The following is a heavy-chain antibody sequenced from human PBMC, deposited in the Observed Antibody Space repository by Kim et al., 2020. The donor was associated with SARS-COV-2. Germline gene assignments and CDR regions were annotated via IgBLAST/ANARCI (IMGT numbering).Heavy chain of an antibody. Sequence: GGSLRLSCAASGFTFSTYWMSWVRQAPGKGLEWVANIKPDGREDYYADSVKSRFTISRDNAKNSLYLQMNGLRVEDTAVYYCERQASWSFDHWGQGTLVTVSS. CDR3: ERQASWSFDH. CDR1: GFTFSTYW. V-gene: IGHV3-7*03. CDR2: IKPDGRED. J-gene: IGHJ4*02.